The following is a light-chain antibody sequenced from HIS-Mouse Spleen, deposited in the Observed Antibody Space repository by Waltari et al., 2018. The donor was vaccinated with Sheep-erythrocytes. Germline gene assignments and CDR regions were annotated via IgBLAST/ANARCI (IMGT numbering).Light chain of an antibody. Sequence: QSALTQPRSVSGSPGQSVTISCTGTSSDVGGYNYVSWYHQHPGNAPKLMIYDVSKRPSGVPDRFAGSKSGNTASLTISGLQAEDEADYYCCSYAGSSTFVVFGGGTKLTVL. CDR1: SSDVGGYNY. V-gene: IGLV2-11*01. CDR3: CSYAGSSTFVV. J-gene: IGLJ2*01. CDR2: DVS.